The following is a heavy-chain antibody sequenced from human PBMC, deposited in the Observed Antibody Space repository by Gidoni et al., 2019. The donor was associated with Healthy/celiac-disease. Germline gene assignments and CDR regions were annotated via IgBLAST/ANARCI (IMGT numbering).Heavy chain of an antibody. CDR3: AKAEYSSSQYYFDY. CDR1: GFHFSSYG. Sequence: QVQLVESGGGVVQPGRSLRLSCAASGFHFSSYGMHWVRQAPGKGLEWVAVISYDGSNKYYADSVKGRFTISRDNSKNTLYLQMNSLRAEDTAVYYCAKAEYSSSQYYFDYWGQGTLVTVSS. D-gene: IGHD6-13*01. CDR2: ISYDGSNK. V-gene: IGHV3-30*18. J-gene: IGHJ4*02.